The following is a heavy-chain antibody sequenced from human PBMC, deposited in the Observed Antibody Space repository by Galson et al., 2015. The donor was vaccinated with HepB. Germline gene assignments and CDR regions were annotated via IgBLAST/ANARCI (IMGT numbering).Heavy chain of an antibody. CDR1: GFSFSVYS. Sequence: RLSCAASGFSFSVYSMSWVRQAPEKGLEWVSYITGNSDTVAYADSVKDRFTISRDNAKNLLYLQVDSLRDEDTAVYYCARERSSYYYDYWGQGALVTVSS. CDR3: ARERSSYYYDY. J-gene: IGHJ4*02. CDR2: ITGNSDTV. V-gene: IGHV3-48*02. D-gene: IGHD1-26*01.